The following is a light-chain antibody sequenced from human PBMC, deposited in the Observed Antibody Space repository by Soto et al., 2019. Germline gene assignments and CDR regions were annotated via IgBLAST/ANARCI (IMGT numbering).Light chain of an antibody. Sequence: DIQMTQFPSTLSASIGDRVTITCRASQSISVWLAWYQQKSGKAPKLLISTASNLESGVPSRFSGSGSGTEFTLTISSLQPDDFATYYCQQYLTYITFGQGTKVEIK. CDR3: QQYLTYIT. CDR2: TAS. J-gene: IGKJ1*01. CDR1: QSISVW. V-gene: IGKV1-5*03.